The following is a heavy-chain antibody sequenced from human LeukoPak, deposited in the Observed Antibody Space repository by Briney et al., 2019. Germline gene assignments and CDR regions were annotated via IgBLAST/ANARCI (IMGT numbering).Heavy chain of an antibody. CDR3: TTVLSSSRYNLCDY. CDR1: GFTFSNYW. CDR2: ISPDGSTT. J-gene: IGHJ4*02. Sequence: PGGSLRLSCAASGFTFSNYWVHWVRQAPGKGLMWVSRISPDGSTTLYADSVKGRFTISRDNAKNTLYLQMNSLGAEDTAVYYCTTVLSSSRYNLCDYWGQGTLVTVSS. V-gene: IGHV3-74*03. D-gene: IGHD6-13*01.